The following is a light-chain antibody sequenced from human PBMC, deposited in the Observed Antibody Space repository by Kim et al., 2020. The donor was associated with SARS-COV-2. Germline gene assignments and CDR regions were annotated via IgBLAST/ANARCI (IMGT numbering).Light chain of an antibody. CDR1: QSISTW. Sequence: DIQMTQSHSTLSASVGDRVTITCRASQSISTWLAWYQQKPGKAPNLLIYDASSLKSGVPSRFSGSGSGTEFTLTISSLQPDDFATYYCQQYNTYSWTFGQGTKVDIK. J-gene: IGKJ1*01. V-gene: IGKV1-5*01. CDR2: DAS. CDR3: QQYNTYSWT.